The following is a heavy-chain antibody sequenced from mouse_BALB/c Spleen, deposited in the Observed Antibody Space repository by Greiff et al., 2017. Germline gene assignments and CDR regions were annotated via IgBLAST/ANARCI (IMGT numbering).Heavy chain of an antibody. V-gene: IGHV5-6*02. CDR1: GFTFSSYG. D-gene: IGHD2-10*02. CDR3: ARPYGNYAPWFAY. J-gene: IGHJ3*01. Sequence: EVKLVESGGDLVKPGGSLKLSCAASGFTFSSYGMSWVRQTPDKRLEWVATISSGGSYTYYPDSVKGRFTISRDNAKNTLYLQMSSLKSEDTAMYYCARPYGNYAPWFAYWGQGTLVTVSA. CDR2: ISSGGSYT.